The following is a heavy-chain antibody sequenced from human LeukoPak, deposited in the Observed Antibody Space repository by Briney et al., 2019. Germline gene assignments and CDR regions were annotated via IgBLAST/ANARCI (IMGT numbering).Heavy chain of an antibody. D-gene: IGHD5-24*01. J-gene: IGHJ4*02. CDR3: ARHSRDGYRY. CDR2: INYSGNT. Sequence: EASETLSLTCTVSGGSISSNYWSWIRQPPGKGLQWIGYINYSGNTNYNPSLTGRVTVSVDTSKNQFSLKLSSVTAADTAVYYCARHSRDGYRYWGQGALVTVSS. V-gene: IGHV4-59*08. CDR1: GGSISSNY.